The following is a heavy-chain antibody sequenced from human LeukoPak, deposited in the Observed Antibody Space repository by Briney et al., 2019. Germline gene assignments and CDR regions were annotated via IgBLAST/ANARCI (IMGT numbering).Heavy chain of an antibody. CDR3: AKVCYSYRGRSGWYYFAY. Sequence: GGSLRLSCAASGFTFSSYGMHWVRQAPGKGLEWVAVISYDGSNKYYADSVNGRFTSSRDNSKNTLYLQMNRLRAEDRPVYYCAKVCYSYRGRSGWYYFAYWGQGNLVTVSS. CDR1: GFTFSSYG. CDR2: ISYDGSNK. V-gene: IGHV3-30*18. D-gene: IGHD6-19*01. J-gene: IGHJ4*02.